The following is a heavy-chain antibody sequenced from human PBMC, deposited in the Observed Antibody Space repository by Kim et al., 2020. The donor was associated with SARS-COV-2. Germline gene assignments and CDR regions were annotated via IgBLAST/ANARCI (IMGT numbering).Heavy chain of an antibody. CDR3: SSIAAAGPSPLWRDYYYYGMDV. CDR2: INAGNGNT. J-gene: IGHJ6*02. V-gene: IGHV1-3*01. CDR1: GYTFTSYA. Sequence: ASVKVSCKASGYTFTSYAMHWVRQAPGQRLEWMGWINAGNGNTKYSQKFQGRVTITRDTSASTAYMELSSLRSEDTAVYYCSSIAAAGPSPLWRDYYYYGMDVWGQGTTVTVSS. D-gene: IGHD6-13*01.